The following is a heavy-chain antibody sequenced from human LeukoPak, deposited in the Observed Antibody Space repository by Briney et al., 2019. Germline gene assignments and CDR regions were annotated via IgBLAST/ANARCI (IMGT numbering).Heavy chain of an antibody. CDR2: IRNKANNYAT. D-gene: IGHD1-1*01. J-gene: IGHJ1*01. CDR1: GYTFSGSG. CDR3: TNFDWSLSPL. Sequence: GGSLRLSCAASGYTFSGSGVHWVRQASGKGLVWVGRIRNKANNYATTYAASVKGRFTISRDDSKNTAYLQMNSLKNEDTAVYYCTNFDWSLSPLWGQGTLVTVSS. V-gene: IGHV3-73*01.